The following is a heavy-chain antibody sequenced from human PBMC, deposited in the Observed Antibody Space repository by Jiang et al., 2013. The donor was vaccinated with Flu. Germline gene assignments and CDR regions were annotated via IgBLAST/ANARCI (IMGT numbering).Heavy chain of an antibody. CDR3: ARASLNAVTTPNFDI. J-gene: IGHJ3*02. Sequence: SGAEVKKPGASVKVSCKASGYTFTGYYMHWVRQAPGQGLEWMGWINPNSGGTNYAQKFQGWVTMTRDTSISTAYMELSRLRSDDTAVYYCARASLNAVTTPNFDIVGPRDNGHR. V-gene: IGHV1-2*04. CDR1: GYTFTGYY. D-gene: IGHD4-17*01. CDR2: INPNSGGT.